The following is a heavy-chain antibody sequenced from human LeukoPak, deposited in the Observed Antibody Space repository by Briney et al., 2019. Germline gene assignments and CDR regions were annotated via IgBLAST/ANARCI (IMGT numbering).Heavy chain of an antibody. CDR1: GFSFSTYS. J-gene: IGHJ3*02. Sequence: GGSLRVSCAASGFSFSTYSMNWVRQAPGKGLEWVSYITSSGDSIYYADSVKGRFTISRDNAKNSLYLQMNSLRAEDTAVYYCATSPDAFDIWGQGTMVTVSS. CDR3: ATSPDAFDI. V-gene: IGHV3-48*01. CDR2: ITSSGDSI.